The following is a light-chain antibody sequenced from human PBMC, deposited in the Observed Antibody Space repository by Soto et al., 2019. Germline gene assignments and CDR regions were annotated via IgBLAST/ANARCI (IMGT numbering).Light chain of an antibody. V-gene: IGKV3-11*01. Sequence: EIVLTHSPATLSLSPLERATLSFSSSQSVSSYLAWYQQKPGQAPRLLIYDASNRATGIPARFSGSGSGTDFTLTISSLEPEDFATYYCQQYNNWPPWTFGQGTKVDIK. CDR3: QQYNNWPPWT. CDR1: QSVSSY. CDR2: DAS. J-gene: IGKJ1*01.